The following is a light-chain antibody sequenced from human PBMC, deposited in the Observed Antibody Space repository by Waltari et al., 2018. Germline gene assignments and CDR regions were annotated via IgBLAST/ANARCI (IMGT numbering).Light chain of an antibody. Sequence: SYELTQPPSVSVSPGQTARITCSGDALPKQYAYWYQQKPGQAPVLVIYKDSERPSGIPERFSGASSATTVTLTISGVQAADEADYYCQSADSSGTYPVVFGGGTKLTVL. CDR1: ALPKQY. CDR3: QSADSSGTYPVV. V-gene: IGLV3-25*03. J-gene: IGLJ2*01. CDR2: KDS.